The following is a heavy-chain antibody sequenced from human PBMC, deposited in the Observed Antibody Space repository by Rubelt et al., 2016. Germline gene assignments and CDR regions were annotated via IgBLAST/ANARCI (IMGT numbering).Heavy chain of an antibody. Sequence: QVQLHQWGAGLLKPSETLSLTCAVYDGSFSGYYWNWIRQPPGEGLEWIGDINHSGYTNYNPSLGSRVTISVDTSKNQFSLHRISVTAADTAVYYCARGRMPDGWYPYCFDYWGQGILVTVS. D-gene: IGHD6-19*01. CDR1: DGSFSGYY. J-gene: IGHJ4*02. V-gene: IGHV4-34*01. CDR2: INHSGYT. CDR3: ARGRMPDGWYPYCFDY.